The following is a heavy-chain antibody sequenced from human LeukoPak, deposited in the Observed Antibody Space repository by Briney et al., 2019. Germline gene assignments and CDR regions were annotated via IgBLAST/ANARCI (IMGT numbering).Heavy chain of an antibody. CDR3: ARGNFVLRFLEWLLYFDY. V-gene: IGHV4-34*01. Sequence: ASETLSLTCAVYGGSFSGYYWSWIRQPPGKGPEWIGEINHSGSTNYNPSLKSRVTISVDTSKNQFSLKLSSVTAADTAVYYCARGNFVLRFLEWLLYFDYWGQGTLVTVSS. CDR2: INHSGST. D-gene: IGHD3-3*01. J-gene: IGHJ4*02. CDR1: GGSFSGYY.